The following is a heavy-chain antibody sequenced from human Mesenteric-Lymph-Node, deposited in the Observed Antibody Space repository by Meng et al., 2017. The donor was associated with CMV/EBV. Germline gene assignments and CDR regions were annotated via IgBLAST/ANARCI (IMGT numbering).Heavy chain of an antibody. D-gene: IGHD2-2*01. CDR2: ISSGGGTTM. Sequence: RLSCAVSGFTFSDYSMTWIRQPPGKGLEWVSYISSGGGTTMYYADSVKGRFTISRDNAKNSLYLQMNSLRADDTAVYYCARLLGMPQWGQGTLVTVSS. J-gene: IGHJ4*02. CDR1: GFTFSDYS. CDR3: ARLLGMPQ. V-gene: IGHV3-11*04.